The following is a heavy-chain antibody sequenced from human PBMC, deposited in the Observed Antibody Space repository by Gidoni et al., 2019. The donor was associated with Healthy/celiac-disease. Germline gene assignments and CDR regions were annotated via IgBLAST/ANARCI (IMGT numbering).Heavy chain of an antibody. V-gene: IGHV4-34*01. Sequence: QVQLQPWGAGLLQPSETLSLTCAVYGGSFSGYYWSWIRQPPGKGLEWIGEINHSGSTNYNPSLKSRVTISVDTSKNQFSLKLSSVTAADTAVYYWARVAGARSDYWGQGTLVTVSS. D-gene: IGHD6-6*01. CDR1: GGSFSGYY. J-gene: IGHJ4*02. CDR2: INHSGST. CDR3: ARVAGARSDY.